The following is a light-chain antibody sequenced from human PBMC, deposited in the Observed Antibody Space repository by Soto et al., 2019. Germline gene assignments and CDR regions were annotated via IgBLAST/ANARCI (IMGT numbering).Light chain of an antibody. Sequence: DIQMTQSPSSLSASVGDRVTITCQASQDISNYLNWYQQKPGKAPKLLIYDASNLETGVPSRFSGSGSATDFTFTISSLQPEDIATYYCQQYDNLPPPFGQGTKVEIK. J-gene: IGKJ1*01. V-gene: IGKV1-33*01. CDR3: QQYDNLPPP. CDR1: QDISNY. CDR2: DAS.